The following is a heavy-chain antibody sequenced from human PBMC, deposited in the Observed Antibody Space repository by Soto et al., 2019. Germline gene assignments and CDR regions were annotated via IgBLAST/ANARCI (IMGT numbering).Heavy chain of an antibody. CDR1: GYIFTTYW. V-gene: IGHV5-51*01. J-gene: IGHJ6*02. CDR2: IQPGDSDT. CDR3: GSLGLCTISTCYVRSYDYYTMDV. Sequence: GSLKISCKGSGYIFTTYWIGWVRQMPGQGLEWMGIIQPGDSDTRYSPSFQGQVTISADKSIGTAYLQWSSLKASDTAMYYCGSLGLCTISTCYVRSYDYYTMDVWGQGTTVTVSS. D-gene: IGHD2-2*01.